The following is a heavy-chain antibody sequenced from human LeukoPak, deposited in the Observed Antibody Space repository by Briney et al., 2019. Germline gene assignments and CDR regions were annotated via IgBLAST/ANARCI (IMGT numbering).Heavy chain of an antibody. CDR3: AEVLEGSSYWGYYYYYYYMDV. J-gene: IGHJ6*03. V-gene: IGHV3-23*01. Sequence: PGGSLRLSCAASGFIFSSYAMSWVRQAPGNGLEWDSAISSSGGSTYYADSVKGRFTISRDNSKNTLYLQMNSLRAEDTAVYYCAEVLEGSSYWGYYYYYYYMDVWGKGTTVTVSS. CDR1: GFIFSSYA. CDR2: ISSSGGST. D-gene: IGHD6-13*01.